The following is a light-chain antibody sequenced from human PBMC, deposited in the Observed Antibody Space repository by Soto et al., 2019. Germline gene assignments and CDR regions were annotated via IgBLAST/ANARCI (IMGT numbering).Light chain of an antibody. J-gene: IGKJ2*01. V-gene: IGKV3-11*01. CDR3: QQSSNWPPT. CDR1: QSVSSY. CDR2: DAS. Sequence: EIVLTQSPATLSLSPGERATLSCRASQSVSSYLAWYQQKPGQAPRLLIYDASNMATGIPAMFSGSGSGTHLPLTISSLEPEDCAVYYCQQSSNWPPTFGQGTKLEIQ.